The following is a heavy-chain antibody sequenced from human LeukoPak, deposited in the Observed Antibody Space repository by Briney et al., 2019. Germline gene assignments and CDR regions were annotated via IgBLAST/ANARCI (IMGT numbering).Heavy chain of an antibody. CDR2: ISGSGGNT. V-gene: IGHV3-23*01. CDR1: GFTCSTYV. D-gene: IGHD3-22*01. J-gene: IGHJ4*02. Sequence: PGGSLRLSCAASGFTCSTYVMSWVRQAPGKGLEWVSAISGSGGNTYYADSVKGRFTISRDNSKNTLYLQMNSLGAEDTALYYCAKYDSSSYNYINFDYWGQGTLVTVSS. CDR3: AKYDSSSYNYINFDY.